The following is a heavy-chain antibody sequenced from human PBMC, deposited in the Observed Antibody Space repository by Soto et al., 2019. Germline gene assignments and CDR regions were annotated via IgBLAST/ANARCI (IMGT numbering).Heavy chain of an antibody. Sequence: PGGSLRLSCAASGFTFSSYAMSWVRQAPGKGLEWVSAISGSGGSTYYADSVKGRFTISRDNSKNTLYLQMNSLRAEDTAVYYCAKGRDIVLMVYASYYFDYWRQRTLVTVSS. CDR3: AKGRDIVLMVYASYYFDY. CDR2: ISGSGGST. V-gene: IGHV3-23*01. CDR1: GFTFSSYA. D-gene: IGHD2-8*01. J-gene: IGHJ4*02.